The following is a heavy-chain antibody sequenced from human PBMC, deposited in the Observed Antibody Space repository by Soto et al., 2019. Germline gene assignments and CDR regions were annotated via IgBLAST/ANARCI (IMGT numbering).Heavy chain of an antibody. Sequence: SETLSLTCTVSGGSISSGGYYWSWIRQHPGKGLEWIGYIYYSGSTYYNPSLKSRVTISVDTSKNQFSLKLSSVTAADTAVYYCARGYCSSTSCPPRFDPWGQGTLVTVSS. CDR2: IYYSGST. CDR1: GGSISSGGYY. J-gene: IGHJ5*02. CDR3: ARGYCSSTSCPPRFDP. D-gene: IGHD2-2*01. V-gene: IGHV4-31*03.